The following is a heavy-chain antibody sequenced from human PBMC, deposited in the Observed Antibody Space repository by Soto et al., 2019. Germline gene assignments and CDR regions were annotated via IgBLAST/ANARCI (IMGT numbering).Heavy chain of an antibody. J-gene: IGHJ6*02. D-gene: IGHD6-13*01. CDR2: IYPGDSDT. V-gene: IGHV5-51*01. CDR1: GHSFTTYW. Sequence: PGESLKISCEDSGHSFTTYWIAWVRQMPVKGLEWMGIIYPGDSDTRYSPSFQGQVTISADKSISTAYLQWSSLKASDTAMYYCARHGSSWYLGMDVWGQGTTVTVSS. CDR3: ARHGSSWYLGMDV.